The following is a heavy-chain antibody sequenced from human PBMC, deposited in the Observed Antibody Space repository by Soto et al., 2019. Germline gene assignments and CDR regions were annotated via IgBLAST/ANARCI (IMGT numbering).Heavy chain of an antibody. V-gene: IGHV3-11*01. CDR2: ISSSGSTI. CDR1: GFTFSDYY. CDR3: ARIQQLGELSFLGAFDI. J-gene: IGHJ3*02. D-gene: IGHD3-16*02. Sequence: GGSLRLSCAASGFTFSDYYMSWIRQAPGKGLEWVSYISSSGSTIYYADSVKGRFTISRDNAKNPLYLQMNSLRAEDTAVYYCARIQQLGELSFLGAFDIWGQGTMVTVSS.